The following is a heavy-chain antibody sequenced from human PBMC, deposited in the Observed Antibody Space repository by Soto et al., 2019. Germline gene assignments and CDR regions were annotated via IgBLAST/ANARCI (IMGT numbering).Heavy chain of an antibody. V-gene: IGHV1-18*01. Sequence: QVQLVQSGAEVKKPGASVKVSCKASGYTFTSYGISWVRQAPGQGLEWMGWISAYNGNTNYAQKLQGRVTMTTDTSTRTAYMALRSVRSDDTAVYYCARRDWAELLDYWGQGTLVTVSS. CDR1: GYTFTSYG. J-gene: IGHJ4*02. D-gene: IGHD2-15*01. CDR3: ARRDWAELLDY. CDR2: ISAYNGNT.